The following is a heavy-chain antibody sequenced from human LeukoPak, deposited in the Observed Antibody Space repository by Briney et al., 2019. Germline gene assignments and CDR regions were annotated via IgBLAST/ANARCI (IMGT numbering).Heavy chain of an antibody. J-gene: IGHJ4*02. Sequence: GGSLRLSCAASGFTFSSYGMHWVRQAPGKGLEWVAVISYDGSNKYYADSVKGRFTISRDNTKNTLYLQMNSLRAEDTAVYYCAKEYSSGWYGVVDYWGQGTLVTVSS. V-gene: IGHV3-30*18. CDR2: ISYDGSNK. CDR1: GFTFSSYG. D-gene: IGHD6-19*01. CDR3: AKEYSSGWYGVVDY.